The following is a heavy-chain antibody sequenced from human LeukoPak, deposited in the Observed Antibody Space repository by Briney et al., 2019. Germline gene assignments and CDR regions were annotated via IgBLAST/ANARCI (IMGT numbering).Heavy chain of an antibody. CDR3: ALYGSGSQSHMDF. V-gene: IGHV5-51*01. D-gene: IGHD3-10*01. J-gene: IGHJ6*03. Sequence: GESLKFSCKGSGYRFSSYWIGWVRQMPGKDLEWMGIIYPGDSDTRYSPSFQGQVTISADKSISTAYLQWSSLKASDTAMYYCALYGSGSQSHMDFWGKGTTVTVSS. CDR1: GYRFSSYW. CDR2: IYPGDSDT.